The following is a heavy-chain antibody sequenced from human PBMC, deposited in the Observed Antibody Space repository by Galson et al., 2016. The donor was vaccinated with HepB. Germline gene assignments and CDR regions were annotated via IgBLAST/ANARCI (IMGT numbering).Heavy chain of an antibody. Sequence: SVKVSCKGSGYTFTSYGFDWVRKAPGHGFEWMGWISPYNSNTKYAQRFHGRVTLTTDTSTNTVYMELRNLKSDDTAVYYCARDGPHNTAMIFWGQGTLVTVSS. D-gene: IGHD5-18*01. CDR3: ARDGPHNTAMIF. CDR2: ISPYNSNT. V-gene: IGHV1-18*01. J-gene: IGHJ4*02. CDR1: GYTFTSYG.